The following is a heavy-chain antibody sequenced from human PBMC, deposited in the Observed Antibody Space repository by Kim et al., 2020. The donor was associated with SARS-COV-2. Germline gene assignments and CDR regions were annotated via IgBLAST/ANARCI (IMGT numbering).Heavy chain of an antibody. CDR3: ARHRGTLFRIGWFDP. V-gene: IGHV5-10-1*01. CDR1: GYSFTSYW. Sequence: GESLKISCKGSGYSFTSYWISWVRQMPGKGLEWMGRIDPSDSYTNYSPSFQGHVTISADKSISTAYLQWSSLKASDTAMYYCARHRGTLFRIGWFDPWGQGTLVTVSS. D-gene: IGHD2-21*01. CDR2: IDPSDSYT. J-gene: IGHJ5*02.